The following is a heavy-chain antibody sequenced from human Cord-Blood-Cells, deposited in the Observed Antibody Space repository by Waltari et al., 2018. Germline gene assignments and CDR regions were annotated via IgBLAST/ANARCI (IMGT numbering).Heavy chain of an antibody. CDR3: ARGEYDFWSGYYHDAFDI. CDR1: GGSISSGGYY. Sequence: QVQLQESGPGLVKPSQTLSLTCTFSGGSISSGGYYCSWIRQHPGKGLEWIGYIYYSGSTYYNPSLKSRVTISVDTSKNQFSLKLSSVTAADTAVYYCARGEYDFWSGYYHDAFDIWGQGTMVTVSS. CDR2: IYYSGST. D-gene: IGHD3-3*01. J-gene: IGHJ3*02. V-gene: IGHV4-31*03.